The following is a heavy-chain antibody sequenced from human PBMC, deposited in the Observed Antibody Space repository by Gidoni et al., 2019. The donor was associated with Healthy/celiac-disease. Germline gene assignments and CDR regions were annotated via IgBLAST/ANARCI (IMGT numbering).Heavy chain of an antibody. CDR1: GYTFPSYD. CDR3: ARGRRVRGVTLPGAYDY. CDR2: MNPNSGNT. J-gene: IGHJ4*02. Sequence: QVQLVQSGAEVKKPGASVKVSCKASGYTFPSYDINWVRQATGQGLEWMGWMNPNSGNTGYAQKFQGRVTMTRNTSISTAYMELSSLRSEDTAVYYCARGRRVRGVTLPGAYDYWGQGTLVTVSS. D-gene: IGHD3-10*01. V-gene: IGHV1-8*01.